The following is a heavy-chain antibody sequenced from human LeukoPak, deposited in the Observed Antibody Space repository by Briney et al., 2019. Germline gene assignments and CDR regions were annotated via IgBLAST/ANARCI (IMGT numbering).Heavy chain of an antibody. CDR2: INHSGST. Sequence: SETLSLTCAVYGGSFSGYYWSWIRQPPGKGLEWIGDINHSGSTNYNPSLKSRVTISVDTSKNQFSLKLSSVTAADTAVYYCARVMGQQLVRRWFDPWGQGTLVTVSS. CDR1: GGSFSGYY. CDR3: ARVMGQQLVRRWFDP. V-gene: IGHV4-34*01. D-gene: IGHD6-13*01. J-gene: IGHJ5*02.